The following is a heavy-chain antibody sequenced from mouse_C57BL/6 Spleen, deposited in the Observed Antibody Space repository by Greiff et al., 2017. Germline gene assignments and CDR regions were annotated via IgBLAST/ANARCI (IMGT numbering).Heavy chain of an antibody. D-gene: IGHD2-4*01. CDR1: GFTFSDYY. V-gene: IGHV5-16*01. Sequence: VESEGGLVQPGSSMKLSCTASGFTFSDYYMAWVRQVPEKGLEWVANINYDGSSTYYLDSLKSRFIISRDNAKNILYLQMSSLKSEDTATYYCARNYDYDEGYYAMDYWGQGTSVTVSS. CDR3: ARNYDYDEGYYAMDY. J-gene: IGHJ4*01. CDR2: INYDGSST.